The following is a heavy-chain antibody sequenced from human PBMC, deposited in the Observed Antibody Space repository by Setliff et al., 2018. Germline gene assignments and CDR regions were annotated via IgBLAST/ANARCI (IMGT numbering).Heavy chain of an antibody. J-gene: IGHJ6*03. CDR1: GYTLSSYY. CDR3: ARGIIAYASWAPNKHAYYYYMDV. Sequence: VSCKASGYTLSSYYMHWVRQAPGQGLEWMGLINPTGESTVYAEKFQGRVSMTRDTSTSTVYMDLESLKSGDTAIYYCARGIIAYASWAPNKHAYYYYMDVWGNGTTVTVSS. V-gene: IGHV1-46*01. CDR2: INPTGEST. D-gene: IGHD2-2*01.